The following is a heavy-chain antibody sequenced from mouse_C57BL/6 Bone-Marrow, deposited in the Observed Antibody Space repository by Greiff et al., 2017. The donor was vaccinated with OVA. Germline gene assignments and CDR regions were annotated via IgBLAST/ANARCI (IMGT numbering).Heavy chain of an antibody. CDR2: INPNNGGT. CDR1: GYTFTDYY. Sequence: VQLKQSGPELVKPGASVKISCKASGYTFTDYYMNWVKQSHGKSLEWIGDINPNNGGTSYNQKFKGKATLTVDKSSSTAYMELRSLTSEDSAVYYCARSIGAYWGQGTLVTVSA. CDR3: ARSIGAY. V-gene: IGHV1-26*01. J-gene: IGHJ3*01.